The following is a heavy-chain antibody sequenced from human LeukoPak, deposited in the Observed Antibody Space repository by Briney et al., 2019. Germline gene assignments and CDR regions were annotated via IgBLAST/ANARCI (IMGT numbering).Heavy chain of an antibody. D-gene: IGHD3-16*02. CDR3: ARHIGGGIEDMDV. J-gene: IGHJ6*03. V-gene: IGHV4-59*08. Sequence: SETLSLTCIVSGGSIGTYYWSWIRQSPWKGLEWIGYIYVTGSTRYNPYLQSRVTISVDTSRNQFFLKMSSVTAADTAVYYCARHIGGGIEDMDVWGTGTKVTVSS. CDR1: GGSIGTYY. CDR2: IYVTGST.